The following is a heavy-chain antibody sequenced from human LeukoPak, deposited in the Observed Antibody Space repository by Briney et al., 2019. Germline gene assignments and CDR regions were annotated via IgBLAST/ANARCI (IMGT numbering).Heavy chain of an antibody. V-gene: IGHV4-59*01. CDR1: GGAISGYY. CDR3: ARSVDTAMVGDY. Sequence: SETLSLTCNVSGGAISGYYWSWIRQPPGKGLEWIGYIYYSGSTNYNPSLKNRVTISVDTSKNQFSLKLSSVTAADTAVYYCARSVDTAMVGDYWGQGNLVTVSS. CDR2: IYYSGST. J-gene: IGHJ4*02. D-gene: IGHD5-18*01.